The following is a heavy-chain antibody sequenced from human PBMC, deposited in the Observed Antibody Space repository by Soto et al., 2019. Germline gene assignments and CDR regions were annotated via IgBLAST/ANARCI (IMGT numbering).Heavy chain of an antibody. Sequence: PSETLSLTCTVSGGSLSSSSYYWGWIRQPPGKGLEWIGSNYYSGGTYYNPSLKSRVTISVDTSKNQFSLKLSSVTAADTAVYYCATNYAYSYYYGMDVWGHGTTVTVSS. CDR3: ATNYAYSYYYGMDV. D-gene: IGHD4-4*01. CDR1: GGSLSSSSYY. CDR2: NYYSGGT. J-gene: IGHJ6*02. V-gene: IGHV4-39*01.